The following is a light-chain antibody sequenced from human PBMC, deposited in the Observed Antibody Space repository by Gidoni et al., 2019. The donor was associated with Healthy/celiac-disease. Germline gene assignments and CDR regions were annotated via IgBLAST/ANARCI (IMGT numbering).Light chain of an antibody. CDR3: MQALQTPFT. CDR2: LGS. V-gene: IGKV2-28*01. J-gene: IGKJ3*01. Sequence: DIVVTQSPLSLPVTPGEPASISCRSSQSLLHSNGYNSLDWYLQKPGQSPQLLIYLGSNRASGVPDRFSGSGSGTDFTLKISRVEAEDVGVYYCMQALQTPFTFGPGTKVDIK. CDR1: QSLLHSNGYNS.